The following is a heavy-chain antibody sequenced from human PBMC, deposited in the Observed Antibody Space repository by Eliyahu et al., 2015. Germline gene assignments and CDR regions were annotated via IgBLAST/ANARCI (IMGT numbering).Heavy chain of an antibody. Sequence: EVQLVESGGGLIQPGGSLRLXCAXSGFTVXSNYMSWVRQAPGKGLEWVSVIYSGGSTYYADSVKGRFTISRDNSKNTLYLQMNSLRAEDTAVYYCARGPAGVAEYYFDYWGQGTLVTVSS. D-gene: IGHD1-14*01. CDR2: IYSGGST. V-gene: IGHV3-53*01. CDR3: ARGPAGVAEYYFDY. CDR1: GFTVXSNY. J-gene: IGHJ4*02.